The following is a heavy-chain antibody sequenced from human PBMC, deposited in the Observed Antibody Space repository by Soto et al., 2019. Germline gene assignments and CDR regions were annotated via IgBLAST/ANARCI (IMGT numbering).Heavy chain of an antibody. Sequence: GSLRLSCLTSGFTFSKFWMSWVRQAPGKGLEWVANIKHDGSQSYYEDSVKGRFTISRDNAKNSLYLQVNSLRVDDTAVYFCARLLLYSTSGRGWFDPRGQGTLVTVYS. J-gene: IGHJ5*02. D-gene: IGHD2-15*01. CDR2: IKHDGSQS. V-gene: IGHV3-7*03. CDR1: GFTFSKFW. CDR3: ARLLLYSTSGRGWFDP.